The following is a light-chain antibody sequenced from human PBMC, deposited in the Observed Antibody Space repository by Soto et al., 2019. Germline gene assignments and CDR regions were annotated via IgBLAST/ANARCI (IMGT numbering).Light chain of an antibody. CDR2: GNS. V-gene: IGLV1-40*01. CDR1: SSNIGAGYD. Sequence: QPVLTQPPSVSGAPGQRVTISCTGSSSNIGAGYDVHWYQQLPGTAPKLLIYGNSNRPSGVPDRFSGSKSGTSASLAISGLQAGDEADYYCQSYDSSLRGVFGGGTKLTVL. J-gene: IGLJ3*02. CDR3: QSYDSSLRGV.